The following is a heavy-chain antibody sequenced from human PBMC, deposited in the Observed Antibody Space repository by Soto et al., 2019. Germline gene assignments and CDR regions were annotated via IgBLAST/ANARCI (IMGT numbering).Heavy chain of an antibody. CDR3: ARVPVIAVAGLNYYYYGMDV. D-gene: IGHD6-19*01. Sequence: SETLSLTCTVSGGSISSYYWSWIRQPPGKGLEWIGYIYYSGSTNYNPSLKSRVTISVDTSKDQFSLKLSSVTAADTAVYYCARVPVIAVAGLNYYYYGMDVWGQGTTVTVSS. CDR2: IYYSGST. V-gene: IGHV4-59*01. CDR1: GGSISSYY. J-gene: IGHJ6*02.